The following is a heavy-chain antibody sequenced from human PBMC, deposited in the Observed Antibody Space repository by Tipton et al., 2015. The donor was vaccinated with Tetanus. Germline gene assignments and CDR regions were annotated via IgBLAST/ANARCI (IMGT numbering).Heavy chain of an antibody. Sequence: TLSLTCAVSGGSFSDFYWSWIRQVPGQGLEWLGEINHSGIANKNPSLKSLVSMSVDTATNQFSLRLDSVTAADIGVYFCAIRRFQWNRGGFDIWGQGTLVTVSS. J-gene: IGHJ3*02. CDR2: INHSGIA. CDR3: AIRRFQWNRGGFDI. CDR1: GGSFSDFY. D-gene: IGHD1-1*01. V-gene: IGHV4-34*01.